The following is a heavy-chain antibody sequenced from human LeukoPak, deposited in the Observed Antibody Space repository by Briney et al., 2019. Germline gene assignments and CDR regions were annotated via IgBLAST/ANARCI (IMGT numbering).Heavy chain of an antibody. Sequence: ASVKVSCKASGYTFTSYYMHWVRQAPGQGLEWMGIINPSGGSTSYAQKFQGRVTMTRDMSTSTVYMELSSLRSEDTAVYYCARGKSDYSRYYYYMDVWGKGTTVTVSS. D-gene: IGHD4-11*01. J-gene: IGHJ6*03. CDR1: GYTFTSYY. CDR2: INPSGGST. CDR3: ARGKSDYSRYYYYMDV. V-gene: IGHV1-46*01.